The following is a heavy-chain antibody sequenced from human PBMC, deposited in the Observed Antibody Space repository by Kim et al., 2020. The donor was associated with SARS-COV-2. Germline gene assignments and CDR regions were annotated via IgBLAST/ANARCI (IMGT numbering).Heavy chain of an antibody. D-gene: IGHD1-26*01. CDR1: GGTFSSYA. Sequence: SVKVSCKASGGTFSSYAISWVRQAPGQGLEWMGRIIPILGIANYAQKFQGRVTITADKSTSTAYMELSSLRSEDTAVYYCARGLEGPRERYYYYGMDVWGQGTTVTVSS. J-gene: IGHJ6*02. CDR2: IIPILGIA. CDR3: ARGLEGPRERYYYYGMDV. V-gene: IGHV1-69*04.